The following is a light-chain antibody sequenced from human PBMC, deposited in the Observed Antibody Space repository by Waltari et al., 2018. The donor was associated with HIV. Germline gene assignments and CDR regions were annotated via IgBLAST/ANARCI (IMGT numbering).Light chain of an antibody. CDR3: QQYYSTPWT. Sequence: DIVMTQSPDSLVVSLGERATINCKSSQSGLYSSNNKNYLAWYQQKPGQPPKLLIYWASTRESGVPDRFSGSGSGTDFTLTISSLQAEDVAVYYCQQYYSTPWTFGQGTKVEIK. CDR1: QSGLYSSNNKNY. CDR2: WAS. J-gene: IGKJ1*01. V-gene: IGKV4-1*01.